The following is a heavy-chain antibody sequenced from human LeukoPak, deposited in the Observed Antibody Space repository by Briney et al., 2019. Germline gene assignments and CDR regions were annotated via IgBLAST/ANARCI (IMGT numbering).Heavy chain of an antibody. D-gene: IGHD3-16*02. CDR2: IFYSGST. CDR1: GGSMNNYY. CDR3: ARDNGNWFDP. V-gene: IGHV4-59*01. Sequence: SETLSLTCTVSGGSMNNYYWGWIRQPPGKGLEWIGFIFYSGSTSYNPSLKSRVTISVDTSKSQFSLKLSSVTAADTAVYYCARDNGNWFDPWGQGTLVTVSS. J-gene: IGHJ5*02.